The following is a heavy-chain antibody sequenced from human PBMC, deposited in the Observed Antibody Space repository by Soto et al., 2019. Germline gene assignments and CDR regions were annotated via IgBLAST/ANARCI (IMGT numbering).Heavy chain of an antibody. D-gene: IGHD1-7*01. Sequence: QVQLQESGPGLVKLSGTLSLTCAVSGGSFTSNNWWTWVRQPPGQGLEWIGEIYRTGSTNYNPSLKSRVTISLDKSENQFSLKVTSLTAADTAVYYCASRDPGTSVDYWGQGTLVTVSS. CDR1: GGSFTSNNW. CDR3: ASRDPGTSVDY. V-gene: IGHV4-4*02. J-gene: IGHJ4*02. CDR2: IYRTGST.